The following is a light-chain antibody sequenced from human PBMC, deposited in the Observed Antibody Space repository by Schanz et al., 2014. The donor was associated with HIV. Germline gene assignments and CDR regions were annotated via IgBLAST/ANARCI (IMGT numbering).Light chain of an antibody. J-gene: IGLJ1*01. V-gene: IGLV2-14*02. Sequence: QSVLTQPASVSGSPGQSITISCTGTSSDVGSYNLVSWYQQHPGKAPKLMIYDVSNRPSGVSNRFAASKSGNTASLTISGLQAEDEADYYCTSYASSRSMVFGTGTKLTVL. CDR2: DVS. CDR3: TSYASSRSMV. CDR1: SSDVGSYNL.